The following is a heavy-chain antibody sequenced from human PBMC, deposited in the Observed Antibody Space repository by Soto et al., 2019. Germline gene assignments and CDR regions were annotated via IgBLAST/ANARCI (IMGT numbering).Heavy chain of an antibody. CDR2: ISYDASNK. CDR3: ARGYSRSSAAFDY. J-gene: IGHJ4*02. D-gene: IGHD1-26*01. V-gene: IGHV3-30-3*01. CDR1: GFTFNSYA. Sequence: HPGGSLRLSCAASGFTFNSYAMHWVRQAPGKGLEWVAIISYDASNKYYADSVKGRFTISRDNSKNTLYLQMNSLRAEDTAVYYCARGYSRSSAAFDYWGQETLVTVSS.